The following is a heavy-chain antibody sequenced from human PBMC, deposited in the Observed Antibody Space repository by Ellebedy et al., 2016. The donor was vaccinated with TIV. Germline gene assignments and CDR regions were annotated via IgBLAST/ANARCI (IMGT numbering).Heavy chain of an antibody. J-gene: IGHJ4*02. CDR2: ISWNSGSI. CDR1: GFTFSDYY. CDR3: AKDMAY. V-gene: IGHV3-9*01. Sequence: SLKISXAASGFTFSDYYMSWIRQAPGKGLEWVSGISWNSGSIGYADSVKGRFTISRDNAKNSLYLQMNSLRAEDTALYYCAKDMAYWGQGTLVTVSS.